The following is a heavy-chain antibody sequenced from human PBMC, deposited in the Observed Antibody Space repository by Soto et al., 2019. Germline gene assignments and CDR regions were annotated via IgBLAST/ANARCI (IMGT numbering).Heavy chain of an antibody. CDR2: INPNSGGT. CDR1: RYTFTGYY. Sequence: ASVKASCKASRYTFTGYYMHWVRQAPEQGLAWMGFINPNSGGTNYVQKLQGRATMTRDTPISTAYMELSRLRSDDTAVYYCAREPEGVLMVYATIYGMDVWGQGTTVTVSS. CDR3: AREPEGVLMVYATIYGMDV. D-gene: IGHD2-8*01. V-gene: IGHV1-2*02. J-gene: IGHJ6*02.